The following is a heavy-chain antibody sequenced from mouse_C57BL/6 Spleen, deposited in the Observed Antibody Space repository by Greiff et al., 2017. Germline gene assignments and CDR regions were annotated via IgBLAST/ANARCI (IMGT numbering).Heavy chain of an antibody. J-gene: IGHJ1*03. CDR3: ARGGYPGFDV. D-gene: IGHD2-2*01. CDR1: GYSITSGYY. Sequence: ESGPGLVKPSQSLSLTCSVTGYSITSGYYWNWIRQFPGNKLEWMGYISYDGSNNYNPSLKNRISITRDTSKNQFFLKLNSVTTEDTATYYCARGGYPGFDVWGTGTTVTVSS. V-gene: IGHV3-6*01. CDR2: ISYDGSN.